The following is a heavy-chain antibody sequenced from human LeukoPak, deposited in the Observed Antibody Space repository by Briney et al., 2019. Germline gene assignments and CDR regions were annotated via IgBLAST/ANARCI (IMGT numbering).Heavy chain of an antibody. CDR1: GGSFSGYY. J-gene: IGHJ3*02. CDR2: INHSGST. D-gene: IGHD2-2*01. Sequence: SETLSLTCAVYGGSFSGYYWSWIRQPPGKGLECIGEINHSGSTNYNPSLKSRVTISVDTSKNQFSLKLSSVTAADTAVYYCASGYQLLHARGVGAFDIWGQGTMVTVSS. CDR3: ASGYQLLHARGVGAFDI. V-gene: IGHV4-34*01.